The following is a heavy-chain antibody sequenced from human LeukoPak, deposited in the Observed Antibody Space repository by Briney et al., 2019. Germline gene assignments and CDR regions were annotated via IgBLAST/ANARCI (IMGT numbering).Heavy chain of an antibody. V-gene: IGHV3-11*06. CDR2: ISSSGSYT. J-gene: IGHJ4*02. CDR3: ARGIQYLNYFDY. Sequence: KPGGSLRLSCAASGFTVSTNYMSWIRQAPGKGLEWVSYISSSGSYTNYADSVKGRFTISRDKAKNSLYLQMNSLRAEDTAVYYCARGIQYLNYFDYWGQGTLVTVSS. D-gene: IGHD5-18*01. CDR1: GFTVSTNY.